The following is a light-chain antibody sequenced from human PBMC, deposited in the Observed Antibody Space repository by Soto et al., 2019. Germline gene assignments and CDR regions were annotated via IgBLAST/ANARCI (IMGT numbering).Light chain of an antibody. Sequence: EIVLTQSPGTLSLSPGERATPSCRSSQSVRSSYLAWYQQKPGQAPRLLIYGASSRATGIPARFSGSGSGTEFTLTISSLQSEDVSVYYCQHYHGWPITLGQGTRLEIK. CDR2: GAS. V-gene: IGKV3-20*01. CDR3: QHYHGWPIT. J-gene: IGKJ5*01. CDR1: QSVRSSY.